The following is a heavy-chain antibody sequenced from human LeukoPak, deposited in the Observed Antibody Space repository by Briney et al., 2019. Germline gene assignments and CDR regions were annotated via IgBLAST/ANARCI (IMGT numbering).Heavy chain of an antibody. V-gene: IGHV4-61*01. D-gene: IGHD5-18*01. CDR1: GGSVSSGSYY. CDR3: ARVGSGYSYASYGMDV. CDR2: IYYSGST. J-gene: IGHJ6*02. Sequence: SGTLSLTCTVSGGSVSSGSYYWSWIRQPPGKGLEWIGNIYYSGSTNYNPSLKSRVTISVDTSKNQFSLKLTSVTAADTAVYYCARVGSGYSYASYGMDVWGQGTTVTVSS.